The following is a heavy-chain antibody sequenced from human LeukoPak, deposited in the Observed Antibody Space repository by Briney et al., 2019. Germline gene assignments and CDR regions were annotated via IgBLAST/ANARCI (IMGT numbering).Heavy chain of an antibody. CDR3: ARDLEACGGDCYAFDY. V-gene: IGHV3-74*01. CDR2: TNTDGSST. J-gene: IGHJ4*02. D-gene: IGHD2-21*02. CDR1: GFTFSNYW. Sequence: GGSLRLSCAASGFTFSNYWMHWVRLAPGQGLVWDSRTNTDGSSTTYADSVKGRFTISRDNAKNALYLHMNSLRAEDTAVYYCARDLEACGGDCYAFDYWGQGTLVTVSS.